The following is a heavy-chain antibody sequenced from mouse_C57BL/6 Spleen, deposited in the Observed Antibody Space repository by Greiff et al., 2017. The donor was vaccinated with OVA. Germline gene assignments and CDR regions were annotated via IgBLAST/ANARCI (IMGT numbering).Heavy chain of an antibody. CDR2: IYPGDGDT. V-gene: IGHV1-82*01. J-gene: IGHJ2*01. CDR1: GYAFSSSW. D-gene: IGHD1-1*01. Sequence: VQLQQSGPELVKPGASVKISCKASGYAFSSSWMNWVKQRPGKGLEWIGRIYPGDGDTNYNGKFKGKATLTAAKSSSTAYMQLSSLTSEDSAVYFCAREPTVVATELDYWGQGTTLTVAS. CDR3: AREPTVVATELDY.